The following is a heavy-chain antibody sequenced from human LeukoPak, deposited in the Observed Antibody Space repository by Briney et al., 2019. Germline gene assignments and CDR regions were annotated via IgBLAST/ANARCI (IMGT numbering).Heavy chain of an antibody. V-gene: IGHV1-8*01. CDR1: GYTFTSYD. D-gene: IGHD6-13*01. CDR3: ARGRNFREQQTSPLSCYYYGMDV. Sequence: ASVKVSCKASGYTFTSYDINWVRQATGQGLEWMGWMNPNSGNTGYAQKFQGRVTMTRNTSISTAYMELSSLRSEDTAVYYCARGRNFREQQTSPLSCYYYGMDVWGQGTTVTVSS. CDR2: MNPNSGNT. J-gene: IGHJ6*02.